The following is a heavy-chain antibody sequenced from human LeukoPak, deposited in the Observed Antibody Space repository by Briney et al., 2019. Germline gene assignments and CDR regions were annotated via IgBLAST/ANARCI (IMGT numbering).Heavy chain of an antibody. V-gene: IGHV4-39*07. CDR3: ARGQPVDTAMADFDY. Sequence: SETLSLTCTVFGGSISSSTDYWGWIRQPPGKGLEWIGTIYHSGSTYYNSSLKSRVTISVDTSKNQFSLKLSSVTAADTAVYYCARGQPVDTAMADFDYWGQGTLVTVSS. J-gene: IGHJ4*02. CDR2: IYHSGST. D-gene: IGHD5-18*01. CDR1: GGSISSSTDY.